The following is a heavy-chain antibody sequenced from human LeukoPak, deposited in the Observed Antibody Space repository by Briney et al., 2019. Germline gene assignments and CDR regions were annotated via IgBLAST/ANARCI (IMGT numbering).Heavy chain of an antibody. CDR2: ISSSSSYI. Sequence: GGSLRLSCAASGFTFDTYSMNWVRQAPGKGLEWVSSISSSSSYIYYADSVKGRFTISRDNAKNSLYLQMNSLRAEDTAVYYCARDGYNYGLYYFDYWGQGTLVTVSS. CDR3: ARDGYNYGLYYFDY. J-gene: IGHJ4*02. CDR1: GFTFDTYS. D-gene: IGHD5-18*01. V-gene: IGHV3-21*04.